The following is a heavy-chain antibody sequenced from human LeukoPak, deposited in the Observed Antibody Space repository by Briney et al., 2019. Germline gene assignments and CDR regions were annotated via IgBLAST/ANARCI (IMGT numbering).Heavy chain of an antibody. CDR3: ARDYQGGYGDKTVDY. Sequence: SETLSLTCTVSGGSMTNSTYYWGWIRQPPGKGLEWIGSIYYSGSTYYNPSLKSRVTISVDTSKNQFSLKLSSVTAADTAVYYCARDYQGGYGDKTVDYWGQGTLVTVSS. D-gene: IGHD5-18*01. CDR1: GGSMTNSTYY. J-gene: IGHJ4*02. CDR2: IYYSGST. V-gene: IGHV4-39*07.